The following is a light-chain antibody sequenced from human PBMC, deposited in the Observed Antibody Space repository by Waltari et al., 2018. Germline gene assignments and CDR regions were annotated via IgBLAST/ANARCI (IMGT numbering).Light chain of an antibody. CDR2: DAS. Sequence: EIVLTQSPATLSWSPGERATLSCRARQSVSSYLAWYQQKPGQAPRLLLYDASNTAAGIPARFSGSGSGTDFTLSISSLEPEDFAVYYCQQRDSLLVTFGGGTKVQI. CDR3: QQRDSLLVT. CDR1: QSVSSY. V-gene: IGKV3-11*01. J-gene: IGKJ4*01.